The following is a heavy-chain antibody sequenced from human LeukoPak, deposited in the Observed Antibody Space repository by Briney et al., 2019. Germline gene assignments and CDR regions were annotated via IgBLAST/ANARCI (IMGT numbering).Heavy chain of an antibody. J-gene: IGHJ4*02. D-gene: IGHD3-22*01. CDR2: ISSSSSYI. CDR1: GFTFSSYS. Sequence: GGSLRLSCAASGFTFSSYSMNWVRQAPGKGLEWVSSISSSSSYIYYADSVKGRFTISRDNAKNSLYLQVNSLRAEDTAVYYCARDRIGSGYDYWGQGTLVTVSS. CDR3: ARDRIGSGYDY. V-gene: IGHV3-21*01.